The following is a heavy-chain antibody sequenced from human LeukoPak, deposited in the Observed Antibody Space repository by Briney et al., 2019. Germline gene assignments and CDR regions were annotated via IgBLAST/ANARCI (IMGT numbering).Heavy chain of an antibody. V-gene: IGHV4-59*12. CDR1: GGSISSYY. CDR2: IYYSGST. J-gene: IGHJ4*02. D-gene: IGHD5-18*01. Sequence: TSETLSLTCTVSGGSISSYYWSWIRQPPGKGLEWIGYIYYSGSTNYNPSLKSRVTISVDTSKNQFSLKLSPVTAADTAVYYCARGKGTGYSYGYPRNFDYWGQGTLVTVSS. CDR3: ARGKGTGYSYGYPRNFDY.